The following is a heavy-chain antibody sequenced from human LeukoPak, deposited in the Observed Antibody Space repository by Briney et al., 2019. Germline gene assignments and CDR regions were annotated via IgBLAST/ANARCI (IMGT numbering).Heavy chain of an antibody. Sequence: SETLSLTCTVSGGSISSRSHYWVWIRQPPGKGLEWLGSIYYSGSTSYNPSLKRRVTISVDKSKNQFSLKLNSVTAADTAVYYCATRVGDSSGYYVTYFDYWGQGTLVTVSS. D-gene: IGHD3-22*01. CDR3: ATRVGDSSGYYVTYFDY. CDR1: GGSISSRSHY. V-gene: IGHV4-39*07. CDR2: IYYSGST. J-gene: IGHJ4*02.